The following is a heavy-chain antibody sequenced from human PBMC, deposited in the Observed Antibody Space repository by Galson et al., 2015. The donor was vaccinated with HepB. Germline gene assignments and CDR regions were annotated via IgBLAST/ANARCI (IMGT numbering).Heavy chain of an antibody. Sequence: PALVKPTQTLTLTCNFSGFSLSTSGVGVGWIRQPPGKALEWLALIYWDDDKRYSPSLKSRLTITKGTSKTQVVLTMTNMDPVDTATYYCARIRVGYYVPGYYYYYMVVWGKGTTVTVSS. J-gene: IGHJ6*03. CDR1: GFSLSTSGVG. CDR3: ARIRVGYYVPGYYYYYMVV. V-gene: IGHV2-5*02. D-gene: IGHD3-10*02. CDR2: IYWDDDK.